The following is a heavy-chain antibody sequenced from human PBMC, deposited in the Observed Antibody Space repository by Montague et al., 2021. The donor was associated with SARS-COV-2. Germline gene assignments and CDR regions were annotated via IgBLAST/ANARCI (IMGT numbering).Heavy chain of an antibody. CDR2: INNRANT. D-gene: IGHD4-11*01. Sequence: SETLSLTCTVSGDSISGSSCYWVCICQATGMGLEWIVSINNRANTYNNPSLRSRVSISVDTSKNQFSLNVRSVTAADTGLFYCVRVTHPRCAWPYYRDYWGKGTPVTV. V-gene: IGHV4-39*01. J-gene: IGHJ6*03. CDR3: VRVTHPRCAWPYYRDY. CDR1: GDSISGSSCY.